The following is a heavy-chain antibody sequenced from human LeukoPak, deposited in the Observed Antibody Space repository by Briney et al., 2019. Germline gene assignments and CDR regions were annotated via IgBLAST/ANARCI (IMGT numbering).Heavy chain of an antibody. D-gene: IGHD1-1*01. CDR3: AKGNWRYFDY. Sequence: GGSLRLSCAASGFTFSTYVMSWVRQAPGKGLEWVSAISGSGGSTYYADSVKGRFTISRDDSKNTLYLQMNSLGADDTAVYYCAKGNWRYFDYWGQGTLVTVSS. CDR1: GFTFSTYV. V-gene: IGHV3-23*01. J-gene: IGHJ4*02. CDR2: ISGSGGST.